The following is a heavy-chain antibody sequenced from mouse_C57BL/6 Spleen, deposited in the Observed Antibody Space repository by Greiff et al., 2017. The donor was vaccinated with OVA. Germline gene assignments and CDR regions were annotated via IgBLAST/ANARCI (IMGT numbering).Heavy chain of an antibody. V-gene: IGHV1-53*01. CDR3: GTGLYFDY. Sequence: QVQLQQPGTELVKPGASVKLSCKASGYTFTSYWMHGVKQRPGPSLEWRGNIKPTPVCTNSNEKFKSKATLTVDKSSSTAYMQLSSLTSEDSAVYYCGTGLYFDYWGQGTTLTVSS. CDR2: IKPTPVCT. J-gene: IGHJ2*01. CDR1: GYTFTSYW.